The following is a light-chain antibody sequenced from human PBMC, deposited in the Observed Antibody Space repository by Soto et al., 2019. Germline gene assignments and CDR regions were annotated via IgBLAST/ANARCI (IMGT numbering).Light chain of an antibody. CDR3: QSYDDSLSGWV. J-gene: IGLJ3*02. V-gene: IGLV1-40*01. CDR1: SSNIGAGHA. CDR2: GNS. Sequence: QSVLTQPPSVSGAPGQRVTISCTGSSSNIGAGHALHWYQHLPGAAPKLLMYGNSDQPSGVPDRFSGSKSGTSASLAITGLQPEDEADYYCQSYDDSLSGWVFGGGTKLTVL.